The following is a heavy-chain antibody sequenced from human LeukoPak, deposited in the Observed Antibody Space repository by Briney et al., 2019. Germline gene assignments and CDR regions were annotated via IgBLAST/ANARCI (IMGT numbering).Heavy chain of an antibody. CDR1: GVSIGSTSYY. V-gene: IGHV4-61*02. D-gene: IGHD2-15*01. CDR2: IYTSGST. J-gene: IGHJ4*02. CDR3: ARGRYCSGGSCYLNYFDY. Sequence: SETLSLTCTVSGVSIGSTSYYWSWIRQPAGKGLEWIGRIYTSGSTNYNPSLKSRVTISVDKSKNQFSLNLSSVTAADTAVYYCARGRYCSGGSCYLNYFDYWGQGTLVTVSS.